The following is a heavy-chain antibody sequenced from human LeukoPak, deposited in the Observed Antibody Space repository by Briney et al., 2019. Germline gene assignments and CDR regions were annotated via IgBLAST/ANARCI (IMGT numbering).Heavy chain of an antibody. CDR1: GFTFSSYD. Sequence: GGSLRLSCAGSGFTFSSYDMHWVRQGAGKGLEWVSGIGVGGDIHYPGSVKGRFTIFRENAKNSVYLQMNNLRVGDTAVYYCARGSGRGVTWFDPWGQGTLITVSS. CDR3: ARGSGRGVTWFDP. J-gene: IGHJ5*02. CDR2: IGVGGDI. D-gene: IGHD3-10*01. V-gene: IGHV3-13*01.